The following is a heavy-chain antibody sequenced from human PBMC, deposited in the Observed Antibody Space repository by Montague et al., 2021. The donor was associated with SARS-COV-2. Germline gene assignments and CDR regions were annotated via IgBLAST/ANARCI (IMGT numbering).Heavy chain of an antibody. V-gene: IGHV3-23*01. CDR1: GFTFSSYA. D-gene: IGHD2-15*01. CDR2: ISGSGVRT. CDR3: AKVSGNVVVVAATWFGFDH. J-gene: IGHJ4*02. Sequence: SLRLSCAASGFTFSSYAMSWVRQAPGKGLEWVSAISGSGVRTYYADSVQGRFTISRDNSKNTLYLQMNSLRAEDTAVYYCAKVSGNVVVVAATWFGFDHWGQGTLVTVSS.